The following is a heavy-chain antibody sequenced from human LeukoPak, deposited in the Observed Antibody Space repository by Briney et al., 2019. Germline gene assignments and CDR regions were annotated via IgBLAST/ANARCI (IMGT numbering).Heavy chain of an antibody. D-gene: IGHD4-17*01. CDR3: ARDKSYGDYGSGFDY. V-gene: IGHV1-69*13. J-gene: IGHJ4*02. Sequence: SVTVSCKASGGTFSSYAISWVRQAPGQGLEWMGGIIPIFGTANYAQKFQGRVTITADESTSTAYMELSSLRSEDTAVYYCARDKSYGDYGSGFDYWGQGTLVTVSS. CDR2: IIPIFGTA. CDR1: GGTFSSYA.